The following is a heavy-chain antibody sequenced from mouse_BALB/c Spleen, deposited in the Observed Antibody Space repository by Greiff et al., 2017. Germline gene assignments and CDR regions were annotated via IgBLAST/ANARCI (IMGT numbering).Heavy chain of an antibody. CDR3: ARDGYGNYVSIYYYAMDY. Sequence: QVQLQQSGPGLVAPSQSLSITCTVSGFSLTGYGVNWVRQPPGKGLEWLGMIWSGGSTAYNAAFISRLSISKDNSKSQVFFKMNSLQANDTAIYYCARDGYGNYVSIYYYAMDYWGQGTSVTVSS. V-gene: IGHV2-6-7*01. J-gene: IGHJ4*01. CDR2: IWSGGST. D-gene: IGHD2-10*02. CDR1: GFSLTGYG.